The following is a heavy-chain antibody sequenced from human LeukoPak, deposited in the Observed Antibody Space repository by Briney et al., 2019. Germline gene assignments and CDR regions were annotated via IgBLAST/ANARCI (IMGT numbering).Heavy chain of an antibody. D-gene: IGHD2-2*01. J-gene: IGHJ5*02. CDR2: ISAYNGNT. V-gene: IGHV1-18*01. CDR3: ARENSGVVVPAAIEGWFDP. CDR1: GYTFTSYG. Sequence: ASVKVSCKASGYTFTSYGISWVRQAPGQGLEWMGWISAYNGNTNYAQKLQGRVTMNTDTSTSTDYMELRSLRSDDTAVYYCARENSGVVVPAAIEGWFDPWGQGTLVTVSS.